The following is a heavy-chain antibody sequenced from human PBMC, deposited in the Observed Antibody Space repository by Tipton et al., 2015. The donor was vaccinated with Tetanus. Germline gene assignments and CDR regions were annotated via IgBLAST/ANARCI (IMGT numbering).Heavy chain of an antibody. CDR2: MYSGGDT. CDR3: VRGITDGYNRRFDY. J-gene: IGHJ4*02. D-gene: IGHD5-24*01. Sequence: SLRLSCVASGFIVSSHYMSWVRQAPGKGLEWVSVMYSGGDTYYVDSVKGRFSISRDNAKNTLYLQMNSLRVEDTAVYYCVRGITDGYNRRFDYWGQGTLV. V-gene: IGHV3-53*01. CDR1: GFIVSSHY.